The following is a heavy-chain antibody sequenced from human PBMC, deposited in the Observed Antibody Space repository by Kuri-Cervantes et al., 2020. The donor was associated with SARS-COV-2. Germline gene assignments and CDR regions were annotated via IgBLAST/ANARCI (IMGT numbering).Heavy chain of an antibody. J-gene: IGHJ4*02. CDR1: GFTFSSYW. Sequence: GESLKISCAASGFTFSSYWMHWVRQAPGKGLVWVSRINSDGSSTSYADSVKGRFTISRDNAKNTPYLQMNSLRAEDTAVYYCATQGTIYYYDTLWGQGTLVTVSS. D-gene: IGHD3-22*01. V-gene: IGHV3-74*01. CDR2: INSDGSST. CDR3: ATQGTIYYYDTL.